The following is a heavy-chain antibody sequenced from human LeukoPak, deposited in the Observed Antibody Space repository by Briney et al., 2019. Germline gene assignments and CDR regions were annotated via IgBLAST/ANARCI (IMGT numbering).Heavy chain of an antibody. J-gene: IGHJ4*02. Sequence: SETLSLTCTVSGGSISSYYWGWIRQPPGKGLEWIGYIYYSGSTNYNPSLKRRVTISVDTSKNRFSLKLSSMTAADTAVYYCARGGSRSYTSSTLDYWGQGTLVTASS. V-gene: IGHV4-59*01. D-gene: IGHD6-6*01. CDR3: ARGGSRSYTSSTLDY. CDR1: GGSISSYY. CDR2: IYYSGST.